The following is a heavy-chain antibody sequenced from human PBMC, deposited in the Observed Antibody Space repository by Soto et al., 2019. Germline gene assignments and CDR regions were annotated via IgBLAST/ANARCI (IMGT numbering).Heavy chain of an antibody. CDR3: ARVRGSGSYAAYYFDS. Sequence: SETLSLTCTVSGGSISNGGYYWNWVRQHPGKGLEWIGYIHYSGSTWYNPSLESRVTISVDTSKDQFSLKLRSVTAADTAVYYCARVRGSGSYAAYYFDSWGQGTLVTSPQ. CDR1: GGSISNGGYY. J-gene: IGHJ4*01. CDR2: IHYSGST. D-gene: IGHD3-10*01. V-gene: IGHV4-31*03.